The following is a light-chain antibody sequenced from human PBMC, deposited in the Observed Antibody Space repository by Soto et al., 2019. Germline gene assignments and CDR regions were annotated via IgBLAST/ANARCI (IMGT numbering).Light chain of an antibody. Sequence: QSVLTQPASGSGSHGQWSTITRTGTSSDVGGYNYVSWYQHHPGKAPKLMIYEXSNRPSGVSNRFSGSKSGNTASLTISGLQAEDEADYYCSSYTSSSTQVFGTVTNVTVL. CDR3: SSYTSSSTQV. CDR2: EXS. V-gene: IGLV2-14*01. CDR1: SSDVGGYNY. J-gene: IGLJ1*01.